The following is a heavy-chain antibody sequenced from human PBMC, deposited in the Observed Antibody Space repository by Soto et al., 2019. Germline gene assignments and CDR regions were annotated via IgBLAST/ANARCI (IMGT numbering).Heavy chain of an antibody. CDR1: GGSISSGDYY. Sequence: KSSETLSLTCTVSGGSISSGDYYWSWIRQPPGKGLEWIGYIYYRGSTYYNPSLKSRVTISVDTSKNQFSLKLSSVTVADTAVYYCASGPPSYDSSGYYYTFDYWGQGTLVTVSS. CDR3: ASGPPSYDSSGYYYTFDY. V-gene: IGHV4-30-4*01. CDR2: IYYRGST. J-gene: IGHJ4*02. D-gene: IGHD3-22*01.